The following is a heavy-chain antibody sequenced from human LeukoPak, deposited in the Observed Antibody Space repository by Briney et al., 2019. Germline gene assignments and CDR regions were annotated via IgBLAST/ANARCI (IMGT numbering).Heavy chain of an antibody. Sequence: PGGSLRLSCAASGFTVSSNYMSWVRQAPGKGLEWVSVIYSGGSTYYADSVKGRFTISRDNSKNTLYLQMNSLRPEDTAVYYCARRPDPIAAAGDWGQGTLVTVSS. CDR2: IYSGGST. CDR1: GFTVSSNY. V-gene: IGHV3-66*02. J-gene: IGHJ4*02. D-gene: IGHD6-13*01. CDR3: ARRPDPIAAAGD.